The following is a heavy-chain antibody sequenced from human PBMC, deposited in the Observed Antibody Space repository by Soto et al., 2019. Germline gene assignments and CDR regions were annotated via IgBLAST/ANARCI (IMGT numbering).Heavy chain of an antibody. J-gene: IGHJ4*02. Sequence: QITLKESGPTLVKPTQTLTLTCTFSGFSLSTSGVGVGWIRQPPGKALEWLSLIYWDDDKRYSPSLKSRLTITEDTSKNQVVLTMTNMYPVDTATYCCAHRQRTVYFDYWGQGTLVTVSS. CDR2: IYWDDDK. V-gene: IGHV2-5*02. D-gene: IGHD4-17*01. CDR3: AHRQRTVYFDY. CDR1: GFSLSTSGVG.